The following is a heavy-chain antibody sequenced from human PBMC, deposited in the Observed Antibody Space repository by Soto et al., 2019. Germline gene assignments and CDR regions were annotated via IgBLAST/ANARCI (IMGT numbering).Heavy chain of an antibody. CDR3: ARFGVAAGYYFDY. CDR1: GGSISSYY. D-gene: IGHD6-13*01. V-gene: IGHV4-59*01. Sequence: PSETLSLTCTVSGGSISSYYWSWIRQPPGKGLEWIGYIYYSGSTNYNPSLKSRVTISVDTSKNQFSLKLSSVTAADTAVYYCARFGVAAGYYFDYWGQGTLVTVSS. CDR2: IYYSGST. J-gene: IGHJ4*02.